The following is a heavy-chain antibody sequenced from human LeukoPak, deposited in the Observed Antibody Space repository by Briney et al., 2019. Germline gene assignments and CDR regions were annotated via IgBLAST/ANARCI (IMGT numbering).Heavy chain of an antibody. D-gene: IGHD3-9*01. V-gene: IGHV3-74*01. J-gene: IGHJ4*02. CDR3: ARVPDHYDILTGYYKGGLDY. Sequence: GGSLRLSCAASGFTFSSTYAMSWVRQAPGKGLVWVSRINSDGSSTSYADSVKGRFTISRDNAKNTLYLQMNSLRAEDTAVYYCARVPDHYDILTGYYKGGLDYWGQGTLVTVSS. CDR2: INSDGSST. CDR1: GFTFSSTYA.